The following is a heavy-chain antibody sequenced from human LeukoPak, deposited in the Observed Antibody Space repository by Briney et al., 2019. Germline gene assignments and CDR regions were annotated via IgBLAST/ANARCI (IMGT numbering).Heavy chain of an antibody. V-gene: IGHV4-4*07. Sequence: PSETLSLTCTGSGGSISTYYWTWIRQPAGKGLEWIGRIHNSGSTRYNPSLKSRVTMSLDTSKNQFYLNLGSVTAADTAVYYCASDVPPDCWGQGTLVIVSS. CDR2: IHNSGST. CDR3: ASDVPPDC. CDR1: GGSISTYY. J-gene: IGHJ4*02.